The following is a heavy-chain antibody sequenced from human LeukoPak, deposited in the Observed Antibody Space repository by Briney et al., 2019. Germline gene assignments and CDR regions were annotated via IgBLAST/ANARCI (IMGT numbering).Heavy chain of an antibody. D-gene: IGHD3-22*01. V-gene: IGHV3-21*01. CDR2: ISSRSSYI. J-gene: IGHJ4*02. Sequence: GGSLRLSCAASGFTFSSYSMNWVRQAPGKGLEWVSSISSRSSYIYYADSVKGRFTISRDNAKNSLYLQMNSLRAEDTAVYYCARSDSGSIDYWGQGTLVTVSS. CDR1: GFTFSSYS. CDR3: ARSDSGSIDY.